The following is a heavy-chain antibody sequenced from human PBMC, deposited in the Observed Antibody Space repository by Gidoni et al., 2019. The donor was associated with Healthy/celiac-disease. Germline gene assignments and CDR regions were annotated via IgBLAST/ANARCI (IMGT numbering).Heavy chain of an antibody. V-gene: IGHV4-39*07. CDR3: ARAKGIAASIFDY. CDR1: GGSISSSSYY. Sequence: QLQLQESGPGLVKPSETLSLTCTVSGGSISSSSYYWGWIRQPPGKGLEWIGGIYYSWSTYYHPALQIPVTISVDPSQDQFSLKLSSLPAADTAVYYCARAKGIAASIFDYWGQGTLVTVSS. CDR2: IYYSWST. J-gene: IGHJ4*02. D-gene: IGHD6-6*01.